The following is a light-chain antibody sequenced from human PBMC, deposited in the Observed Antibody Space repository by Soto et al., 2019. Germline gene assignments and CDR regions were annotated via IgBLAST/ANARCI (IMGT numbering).Light chain of an antibody. V-gene: IGKV1-39*01. CDR1: QSISTY. CDR2: LTS. Sequence: DIQMTQSPSSLSASVGDRVTITCRASQSISTYLNWFQQKPGRAPKLLIYLTSTLQSGVPSRFSGSGSGTDFTLTISSLQHEDFATYYCQQSSTTPWTFGQGTKVDVK. J-gene: IGKJ1*01. CDR3: QQSSTTPWT.